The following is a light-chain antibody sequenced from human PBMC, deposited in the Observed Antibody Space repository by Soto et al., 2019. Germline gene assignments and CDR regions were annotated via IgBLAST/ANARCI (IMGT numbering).Light chain of an antibody. CDR1: QSVSSSY. CDR2: GAS. Sequence: GLTQSPCTLSLSRGARATLSCSASQSVSSSYLAWYQQKPGKAPRLLVSGASNMATDIPDRFSGSGSGTDFTLVINRVRPEDSAVYYCQQYGNSPRTFGQGTEV. J-gene: IGKJ1*01. V-gene: IGKV3-20*01. CDR3: QQYGNSPRT.